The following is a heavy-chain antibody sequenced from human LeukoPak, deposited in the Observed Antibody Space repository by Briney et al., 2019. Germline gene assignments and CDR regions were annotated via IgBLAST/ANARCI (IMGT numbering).Heavy chain of an antibody. V-gene: IGHV3-21*01. D-gene: IGHD6-13*01. CDR3: ATEIAAAGDFDY. CDR1: GFTFSSYS. J-gene: IGHJ4*02. CDR2: ISSSSYI. Sequence: GGSLRLSCAASGFTFSSYSMNWVRQAPGKGLEWVSSISSSSYIYYADSVKGRFTISRDNAKNSLYLQMNSLRAEDTAVYYCATEIAAAGDFDYWGQGTLVTVSS.